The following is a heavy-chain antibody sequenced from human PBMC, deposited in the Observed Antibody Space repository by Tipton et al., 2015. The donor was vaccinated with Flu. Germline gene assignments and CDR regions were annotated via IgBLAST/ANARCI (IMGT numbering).Heavy chain of an antibody. CDR3: ARDFPAQFGGLLIDWFDP. Sequence: TLSLTCTVSGGSISSYYWSWIRQPAGKGLEWIGRIYTSGSTNYNPSLKSRVTMSVDTSKNQFSLKLSSVTAADTAVYYCARDFPAQFGGLLIDWFDPWGQGTLVTVSS. J-gene: IGHJ5*02. D-gene: IGHD3-10*01. V-gene: IGHV4-4*07. CDR2: IYTSGST. CDR1: GGSISSYY.